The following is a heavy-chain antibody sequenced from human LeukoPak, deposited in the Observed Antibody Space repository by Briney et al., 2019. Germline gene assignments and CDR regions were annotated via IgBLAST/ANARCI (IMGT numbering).Heavy chain of an antibody. CDR3: AKSIGGYSYGPWGDAFDI. CDR1: GFTLSDYY. CDR2: ISSSGDTI. Sequence: RTGGSLRLSCAASGFTLSDYYMSWIRQAPGKGLEWVSYISSSGDTIYYADSVKGRFTISRDNAKNSLYLQMNSLRAEDTAVYYCAKSIGGYSYGPWGDAFDIWGQGTMVTVSS. J-gene: IGHJ3*02. V-gene: IGHV3-11*01. D-gene: IGHD5-18*01.